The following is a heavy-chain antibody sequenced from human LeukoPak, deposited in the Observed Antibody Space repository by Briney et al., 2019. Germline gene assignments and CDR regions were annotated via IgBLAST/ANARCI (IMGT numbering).Heavy chain of an antibody. J-gene: IGHJ6*02. Sequence: SETLSLTCTVSGGSIGTYSWNWIRQPPGKGLEWIGYIYYSGTTNYNPSLKSRVTISVDTSKNQFSLKLSSVTAADTAVYYCARVIGGVKYGMDVWGQGTTVTVSS. CDR3: ARVIGGVKYGMDV. CDR1: GGSIGTYS. CDR2: IYYSGTT. V-gene: IGHV4-59*01. D-gene: IGHD3-16*01.